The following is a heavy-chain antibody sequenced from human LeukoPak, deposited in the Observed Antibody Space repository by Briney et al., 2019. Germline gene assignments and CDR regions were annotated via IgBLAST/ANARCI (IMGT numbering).Heavy chain of an antibody. J-gene: IGHJ5*02. CDR3: ARDVGITVADSFDP. D-gene: IGHD6-13*01. CDR2: IHIYRGNT. Sequence: ASVKVSCKASGYSSTNYGISWVRQAPGQGLEWMGWIHIYRGNTNYAQKFQGRVTMTTDTSTSTVYMEVRGLRSDDTAMYYCARDVGITVADSFDPWGQGTLVSVSS. V-gene: IGHV1-18*01. CDR1: GYSSTNYG.